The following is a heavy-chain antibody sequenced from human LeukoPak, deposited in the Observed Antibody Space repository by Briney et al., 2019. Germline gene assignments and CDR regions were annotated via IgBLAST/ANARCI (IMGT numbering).Heavy chain of an antibody. CDR2: IKQDGSEK. J-gene: IGHJ5*02. CDR1: GFTFSSYW. CDR3: ASLSRGGYCSGGSCAEVYRKENWFDP. V-gene: IGHV3-7*01. D-gene: IGHD2-15*01. Sequence: GGSLRLSCAASGFTFSSYWMSWVRQAPGKGLEWVANIKQDGSEKYYVDSVKGRFTISRDNAKNSLYLQMNSLRAEDTAVYYCASLSRGGYCSGGSCAEVYRKENWFDPWGQGTLVTVSS.